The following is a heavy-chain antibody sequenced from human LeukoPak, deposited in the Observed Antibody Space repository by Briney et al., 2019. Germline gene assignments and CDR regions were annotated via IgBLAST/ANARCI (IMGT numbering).Heavy chain of an antibody. CDR2: MNPKSGYT. J-gene: IGHJ6*02. CDR3: ATDPGEIVPAAKGPRGDYCYGMDV. Sequence: ASVKVSCKASGYTFTSYDINWVRQATGQGLEWMGWMNPKSGYTGHAQRFQGRVTITRDTSISTVYMELSSLRSEDTAVYYCATDPGEIVPAAKGPRGDYCYGMDVWGQGTTVTVSS. V-gene: IGHV1-8*03. D-gene: IGHD2-2*01. CDR1: GYTFTSYD.